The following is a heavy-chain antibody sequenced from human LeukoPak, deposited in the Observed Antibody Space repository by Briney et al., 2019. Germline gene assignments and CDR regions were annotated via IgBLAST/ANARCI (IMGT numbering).Heavy chain of an antibody. D-gene: IGHD3-22*01. Sequence: PGGSLRLSCAASGFTFSSYAMHWVRQASGQGLEWVAVISYDGSNKYYADSVKGRFTISRDNSKNTLYLQMNSLRAEDTAVYYCARESVGRITMIVNLVRGAFDIWGQGTMVTVSS. CDR3: ARESVGRITMIVNLVRGAFDI. CDR2: ISYDGSNK. CDR1: GFTFSSYA. J-gene: IGHJ3*02. V-gene: IGHV3-30*04.